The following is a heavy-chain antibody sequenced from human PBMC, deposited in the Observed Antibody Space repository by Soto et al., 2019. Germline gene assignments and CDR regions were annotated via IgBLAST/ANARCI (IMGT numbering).Heavy chain of an antibody. CDR3: ARDGGYCSSTSCYTPENYYYYGMDV. CDR2: IIPIFATA. Sequence: SVKVSCKASGGTFSGYAISWVRQAPGQGLEWMGGIIPIFATANYAQKFQGRVTITAEESTSTAYMELSSQRSEDTAVYYCARDGGYCSSTSCYTPENYYYYGMDVWG. J-gene: IGHJ6*02. V-gene: IGHV1-69*13. D-gene: IGHD2-2*02. CDR1: GGTFSGYA.